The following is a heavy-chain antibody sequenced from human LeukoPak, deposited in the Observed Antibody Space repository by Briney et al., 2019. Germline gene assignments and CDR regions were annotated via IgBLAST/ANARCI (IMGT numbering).Heavy chain of an antibody. CDR1: GDSISYFY. D-gene: IGHD4-23*01. Sequence: WETLSLTCSVSGDSISYFYWSWIRQAAGKGLEWIGRISSGGSSDYNASLKSRVTMSIDTSKNQLSLKVISVTAADTAVYYCARGVIASRGNDFDYWGQGTLVTVSS. J-gene: IGHJ4*02. CDR2: ISSGGSS. V-gene: IGHV4-4*07. CDR3: ARGVIASRGNDFDY.